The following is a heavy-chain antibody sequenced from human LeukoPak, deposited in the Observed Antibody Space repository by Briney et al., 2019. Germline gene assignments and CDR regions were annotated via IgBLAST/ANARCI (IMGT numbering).Heavy chain of an antibody. CDR1: GGTFSSYA. J-gene: IGHJ5*02. V-gene: IGHV1-69*05. CDR2: IIPIFGTA. CDR3: ARGNPRDGHKFDP. D-gene: IGHD5-24*01. Sequence: VKVSCKASGGTFSSYAISWVRQAPGQGLEWVGGIIPIFGTANYAQKFQGRVTITTDESTSTAYMELSSLRSEDTAVYYCARGNPRDGHKFDPWGQGTLVTVSS.